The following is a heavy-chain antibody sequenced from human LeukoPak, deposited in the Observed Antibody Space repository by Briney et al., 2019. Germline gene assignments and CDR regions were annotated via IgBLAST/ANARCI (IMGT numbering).Heavy chain of an antibody. Sequence: TGGSLRLSCAASGFTFSSYSMTWVRQAPGKGLEWVSVISGSATSTYYADSVKGRFTISRDNSKNTLYLQVNSLRAGDTAVYYCARAAMVRGVDYFDYWGQGTLVTVRS. CDR2: ISGSATST. V-gene: IGHV3-23*01. CDR1: GFTFSSYS. J-gene: IGHJ4*02. D-gene: IGHD3-10*01. CDR3: ARAAMVRGVDYFDY.